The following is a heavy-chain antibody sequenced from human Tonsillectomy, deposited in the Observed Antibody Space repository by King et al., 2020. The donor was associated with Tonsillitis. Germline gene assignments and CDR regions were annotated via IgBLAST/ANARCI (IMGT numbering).Heavy chain of an antibody. CDR3: SREVRTYCSSISCPEWGLDV. Sequence: VQLVESGGGVVQPGTSLRLSCAASGFTFSSYTTHWVRQAPGKGLEWVTIISYEGTNKYYADSVKGRFTVSRDNSKNTLFLQMKGLRPEDTAVYYCSREVRTYCSSISCPEWGLDVWGQGTTVTVSS. D-gene: IGHD2-2*01. V-gene: IGHV3-30*04. CDR1: GFTFSSYT. J-gene: IGHJ6*02. CDR2: ISYEGTNK.